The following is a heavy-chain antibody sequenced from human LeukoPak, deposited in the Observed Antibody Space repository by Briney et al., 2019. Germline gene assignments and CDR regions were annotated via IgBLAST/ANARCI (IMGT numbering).Heavy chain of an antibody. J-gene: IGHJ5*02. Sequence: SETLSLTCAFYGGSFSGYHWSWIRQPPGKGLEWIGEIYHTGSTNYNPSLRSRVTISVDTSKNQFSLKMSTVTAADTAVYYCARKGGGQLVNTRRWFDPWGQGTLVTVSS. CDR3: ARKGGGQLVNTRRWFDP. CDR2: IYHTGST. V-gene: IGHV4-34*01. CDR1: GGSFSGYH. D-gene: IGHD1-26*01.